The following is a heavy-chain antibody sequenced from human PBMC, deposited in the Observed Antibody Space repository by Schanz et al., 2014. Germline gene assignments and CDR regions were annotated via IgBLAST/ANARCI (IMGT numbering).Heavy chain of an antibody. CDR1: GFTFSSYW. CDR3: ARDQGYTTSWHIFDY. V-gene: IGHV3-74*02. Sequence: EEQLVESGGGLVQPGGSLRLSCAASGFTFSSYWMHWVRQVPGKGLVWVSRINGDGSRTAYADSVKGRFTISRDNAKNTLYLQMNSLSAEDTAVYYCARDQGYTTSWHIFDYWGQGALVTVSS. D-gene: IGHD6-13*01. CDR2: INGDGSRT. J-gene: IGHJ4*02.